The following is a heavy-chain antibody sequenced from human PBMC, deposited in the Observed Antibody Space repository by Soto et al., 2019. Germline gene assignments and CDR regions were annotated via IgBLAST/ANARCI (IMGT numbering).Heavy chain of an antibody. CDR2: IHHNXCS. J-gene: IGHJ4*02. CDR3: ATSYGNACSTY. Sequence: XXTLCLRCAVSWGSSVGVGCRWSFIRQPPEKGLEWIGXIHHNXCSHYNNSLKXXVTISVDXXKNQFTLQMTSVTVADTAVYYCATSYGNACSTYWGQGTPVTVSP. CDR1: WGSSVGVGCR. D-gene: IGHD3-10*01. V-gene: IGHV4-61*08.